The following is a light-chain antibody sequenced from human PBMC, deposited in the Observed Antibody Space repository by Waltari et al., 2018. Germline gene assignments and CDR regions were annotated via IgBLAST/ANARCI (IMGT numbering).Light chain of an antibody. J-gene: IGLJ2*01. CDR3: QSSDTTVV. Sequence: SYELTQPPSVSVSPGQTAKITCSGHAFPKQYVHWYQQKPGQAPILIIYQDTGRPSRIFGGFSGSSSGTTATLTISGVQAEDEAVYYCQSSDTTVVFGGETKLTVL. V-gene: IGLV3-25*03. CDR2: QDT. CDR1: AFPKQY.